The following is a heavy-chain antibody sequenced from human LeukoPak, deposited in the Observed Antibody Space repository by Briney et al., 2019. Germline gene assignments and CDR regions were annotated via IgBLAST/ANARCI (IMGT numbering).Heavy chain of an antibody. CDR1: GFTFSSYS. J-gene: IGHJ3*02. D-gene: IGHD6-13*01. CDR2: ISSSSSYI. V-gene: IGHV3-21*01. Sequence: PGGSLRLSCAASGFTFSSYSMNWVRQAPGKGLEWVSSISSSSSYIYYADSVKGRFTISRDNAKNSLYLQMNSLRAEDTAVYYCARDLKPSYSSSWSRLKAFDIWGQGTMVTVSS. CDR3: ARDLKPSYSSSWSRLKAFDI.